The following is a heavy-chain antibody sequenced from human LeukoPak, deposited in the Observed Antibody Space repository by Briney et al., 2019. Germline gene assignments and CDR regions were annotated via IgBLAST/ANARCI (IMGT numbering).Heavy chain of an antibody. CDR2: IYTSGST. V-gene: IGHV4-4*07. D-gene: IGHD6-13*01. CDR3: ARVYYSRSYDYWYFDL. CDR1: GVSITSYY. Sequence: SETLSLTCTVSGVSITSYYWSWIRQPAGKGLEWIGRIYTSGSTNYDPSLKSRVTMSVDTSKNQFSLKLRSVTAADTAVYYCARVYYSRSYDYWYFDLWGRGTLVTVSS. J-gene: IGHJ2*01.